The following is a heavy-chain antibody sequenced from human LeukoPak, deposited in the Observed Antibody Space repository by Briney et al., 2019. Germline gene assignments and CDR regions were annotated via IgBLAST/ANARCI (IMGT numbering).Heavy chain of an antibody. J-gene: IGHJ4*02. D-gene: IGHD3-10*01. CDR1: GGSFSGYY. Sequence: SETLSLTCAVYGGSFSGYYWSWIRQPPGKVLEWIGEINHSGSTNYNPSLKTRVTISVDTYKNQFSLNLRSVTAADTAVYYCARGGSGSSFDYWGQGTLVTDSS. CDR2: INHSGST. V-gene: IGHV4-34*01. CDR3: ARGGSGSSFDY.